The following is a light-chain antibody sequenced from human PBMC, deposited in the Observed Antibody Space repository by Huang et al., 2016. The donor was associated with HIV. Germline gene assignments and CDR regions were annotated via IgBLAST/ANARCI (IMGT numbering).Light chain of an antibody. CDR1: RTVSTN. J-gene: IGKJ4*01. CDR2: GSS. CDR3: HQYNNWLLS. Sequence: IVMTQSPATLSVSPGERVTLSCRANRTVSTNLAWYQKRPGQAPRLLIYGSSTRDPGITARFSGSGSGTDVSLTISSLQSEDFALYYCHQYNNWLLSFGGGTRVDI. V-gene: IGKV3-15*01.